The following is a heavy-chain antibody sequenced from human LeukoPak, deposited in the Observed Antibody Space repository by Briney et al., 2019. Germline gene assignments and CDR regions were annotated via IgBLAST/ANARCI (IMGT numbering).Heavy chain of an antibody. D-gene: IGHD4-23*01. Sequence: SETLSLTCTVSGGSISSYYWSWIRQPPGKGLEWIGYIYYSGSTYYNPSLKSRVTISVDTSKNQFSLKLSSVTAADTAVYYCASTYTVVTVGDAFDIWGQGTMVTVSS. V-gene: IGHV4-59*08. J-gene: IGHJ3*02. CDR3: ASTYTVVTVGDAFDI. CDR1: GGSISSYY. CDR2: IYYSGST.